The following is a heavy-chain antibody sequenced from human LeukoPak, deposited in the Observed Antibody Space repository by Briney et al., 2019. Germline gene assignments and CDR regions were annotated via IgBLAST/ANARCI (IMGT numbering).Heavy chain of an antibody. Sequence: PSETLSLTCTVSGYSISSGYYWGWIRQPPGKGLEWIGSIYHSGNTYYNPSLKSRVTISVDTSKNQFSLKLSSVTAADTAVYYCARRDSSGWYEYFQHWGQGTLVTVSS. CDR2: IYHSGNT. CDR1: GYSISSGYY. V-gene: IGHV4-38-2*02. D-gene: IGHD6-19*01. CDR3: ARRDSSGWYEYFQH. J-gene: IGHJ1*01.